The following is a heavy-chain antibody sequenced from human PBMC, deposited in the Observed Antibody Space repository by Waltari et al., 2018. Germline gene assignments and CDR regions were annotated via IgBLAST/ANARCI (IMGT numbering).Heavy chain of an antibody. CDR3: ARLEGDFWSGYYKFDY. D-gene: IGHD3-3*01. CDR1: GGSIGSSSYY. J-gene: IGHJ4*02. Sequence: QLQLQESGPGLVRPSETLSLSCSVSGGSIGSSSYYWAWIRQPPGQGLEWIGSRYYSGNTYNNPALKSRVSISGDTSKNEFSLKLSSVTAADTAVYYCARLEGDFWSGYYKFDYWGQGTLVTVSS. CDR2: RYYSGNT. V-gene: IGHV4-39*01.